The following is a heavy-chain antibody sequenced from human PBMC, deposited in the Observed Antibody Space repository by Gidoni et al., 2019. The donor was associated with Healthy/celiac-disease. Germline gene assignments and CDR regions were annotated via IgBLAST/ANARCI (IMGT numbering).Heavy chain of an antibody. CDR2: ISSSSSYI. CDR3: ASSQISSPTDY. CDR1: GFTFSSYS. Sequence: EVQLVESGGGLVKPGGSLRLSCAASGFTFSSYSMNWVRQAPGKGLEWVSSISSSSSYIYYADSVKGRFTISRDNAKNSLYLQMNSLRAEDTAVYYCASSQISSPTDYWGQGTLVTVSS. J-gene: IGHJ4*02. D-gene: IGHD3-3*02. V-gene: IGHV3-21*01.